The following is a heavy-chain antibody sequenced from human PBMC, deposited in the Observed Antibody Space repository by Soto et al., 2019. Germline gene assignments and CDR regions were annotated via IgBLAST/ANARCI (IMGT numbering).Heavy chain of an antibody. J-gene: IGHJ4*02. D-gene: IGHD2-2*01. CDR3: AKAYCDTSRCYLPDY. V-gene: IGHV1-18*01. CDR1: GYTFTTFG. Sequence: ASVKVSCKASGYTFTTFGISWVRQAPGQGLEWMGWIDPKNGNTKDAQKFQGRVTMTTDTSTSTAYMELRSLRSDDTAVYYSAKAYCDTSRCYLPDYCRQGALVTVSS. CDR2: IDPKNGNT.